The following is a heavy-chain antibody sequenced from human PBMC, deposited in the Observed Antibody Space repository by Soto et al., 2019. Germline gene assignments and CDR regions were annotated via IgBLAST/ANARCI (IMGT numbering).Heavy chain of an antibody. CDR3: ARDVSPGSSILYLDAVDI. J-gene: IGHJ3*02. CDR1: GFTLSAYW. D-gene: IGHD3-3*02. Sequence: EVQLEESGGDLVQPGGSLRLSCAASGFTLSAYWMTWVRPAPGKGLEWVANINRDGSKKSYLDSVRGGFTISSDNVGNSLYLQMDRLRADDTALYYCARDVSPGSSILYLDAVDIWGQGTMVTVSS. CDR2: INRDGSKK. V-gene: IGHV3-7*05.